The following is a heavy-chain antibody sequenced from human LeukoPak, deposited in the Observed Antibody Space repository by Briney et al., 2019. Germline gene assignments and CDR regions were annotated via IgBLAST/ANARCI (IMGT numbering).Heavy chain of an antibody. CDR3: AKGSSSWSVGDYFDY. Sequence: PGGSLRLSCAASGFTFSSYGMHWVRQAPGKGLEWVAFIRYDGSNKYYADSVKGRFTISRDNSKNTLYLQMNSLRAEDTAVYYCAKGSSSWSVGDYFDYWGQGTLVTVSS. CDR1: GFTFSSYG. V-gene: IGHV3-30*02. D-gene: IGHD6-13*01. CDR2: IRYDGSNK. J-gene: IGHJ4*02.